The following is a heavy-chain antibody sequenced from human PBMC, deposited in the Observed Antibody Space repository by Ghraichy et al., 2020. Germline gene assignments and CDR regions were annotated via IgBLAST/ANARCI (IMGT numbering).Heavy chain of an antibody. CDR2: FYSGGTT. CDR1: GFNVRSTY. D-gene: IGHD6-19*01. J-gene: IGHJ3*01. V-gene: IGHV3-53*01. CDR3: ASCSAWDQDGFDF. Sequence: GGSLRLSCAASGFNVRSTYMIWVRQAPGKGPEWFSVFYSGGTTRYADSVKGRFTISRDNSKNTLDLQMNSLRGDDTAVYYCASCSAWDQDGFDFWGQGAMVTVSS.